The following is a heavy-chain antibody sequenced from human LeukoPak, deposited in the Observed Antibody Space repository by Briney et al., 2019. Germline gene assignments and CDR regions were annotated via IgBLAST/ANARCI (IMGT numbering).Heavy chain of an antibody. V-gene: IGHV4-31*03. Sequence: SETLSLTCTVSGGSISSGGYYWSWIRQHPGKGLEWIGYIYYSGSTYYNPSLKSRVTISVDTSKNQFSLKLSSVTAADTAVYHCARLAKYQLLYAGMYNWFDPWGQGTLVTVSS. CDR1: GGSISSGGYY. CDR2: IYYSGST. J-gene: IGHJ5*02. CDR3: ARLAKYQLLYAGMYNWFDP. D-gene: IGHD2-2*02.